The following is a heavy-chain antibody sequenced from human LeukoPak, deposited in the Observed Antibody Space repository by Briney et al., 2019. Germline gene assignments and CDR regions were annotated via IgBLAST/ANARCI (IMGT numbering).Heavy chain of an antibody. Sequence: GGSLRLSCAASGFTFSSYAMHWVRQAPGKGLEWVAVISYDGSNKYYADSVKGRFTISRDNSKNTLYLQMNSLRAEDTAVYYCARDGGYYDSSGYCDYWGQGTLVTVSS. D-gene: IGHD3-22*01. J-gene: IGHJ4*02. CDR1: GFTFSSYA. CDR3: ARDGGYYDSSGYCDY. CDR2: ISYDGSNK. V-gene: IGHV3-30-3*01.